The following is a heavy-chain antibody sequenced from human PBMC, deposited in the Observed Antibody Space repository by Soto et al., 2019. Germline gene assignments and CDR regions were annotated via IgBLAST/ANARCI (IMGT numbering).Heavy chain of an antibody. Sequence: PSWSPRLSWAASGEPFRSYSMNWVCQAPGRGLEWVSYIAGGGHTIYYADSVKGRFTISRDDAKSSLYLQMNSLRDDDTSIYYCARDPISGSFDYSGQGTRVTVSS. V-gene: IGHV3-48*02. CDR1: GEPFRSYS. D-gene: IGHD6-19*01. J-gene: IGHJ4*02. CDR2: IAGGGHTI. CDR3: ARDPISGSFDY.